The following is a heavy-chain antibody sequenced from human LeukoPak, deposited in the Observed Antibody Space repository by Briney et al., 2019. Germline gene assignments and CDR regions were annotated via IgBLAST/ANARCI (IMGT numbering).Heavy chain of an antibody. Sequence: SETLSLTCAVYGGSFSGYYWSWIRQPPGKGLEWIGEINHSGSTNYNLSLKSRVTISVDTSKNQFSLKLSSVTAADTAVYYCARGGGYSSSWYGGYFDYWGQGTLVTVSS. CDR1: GGSFSGYY. D-gene: IGHD6-13*01. CDR2: INHSGST. CDR3: ARGGGYSSSWYGGYFDY. J-gene: IGHJ4*02. V-gene: IGHV4-34*01.